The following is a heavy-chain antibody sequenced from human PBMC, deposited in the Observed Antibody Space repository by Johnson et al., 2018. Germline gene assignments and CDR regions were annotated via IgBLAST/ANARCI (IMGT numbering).Heavy chain of an antibody. CDR2: ISSSSSYI. CDR1: GFTFSTYT. V-gene: IGHV3-21*01. J-gene: IGHJ3*02. D-gene: IGHD1-26*01. CDR3: ARDGGSHVVGAFDI. Sequence: VQLVESGGGLVKPGGSLRLSCAASGFTFSTYTMNWVRQAPGKGLEWVSLISSSSSYIYYADSVKGRFTISRDNAKNSLYLQMNSLRAEDTAVYYCARDGGSHVVGAFDIWGQGTMVTVSS.